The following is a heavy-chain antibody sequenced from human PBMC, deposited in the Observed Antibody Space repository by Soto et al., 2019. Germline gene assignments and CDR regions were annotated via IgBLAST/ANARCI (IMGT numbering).Heavy chain of an antibody. CDR1: GYIFTDYY. D-gene: IGHD2-2*01. Sequence: GASVKVSCKASGYIFTDYYMNWVRQAPGQGLEWMGWINPNSGGTNYAQKFQGRPTMTTDTSISTAYMELSRLRSDDTAVYYCSRPYCRSNSCHKWFEPLGQRTLVAVCS. V-gene: IGHV1-2*02. CDR3: SRPYCRSNSCHKWFEP. CDR2: INPNSGGT. J-gene: IGHJ5*02.